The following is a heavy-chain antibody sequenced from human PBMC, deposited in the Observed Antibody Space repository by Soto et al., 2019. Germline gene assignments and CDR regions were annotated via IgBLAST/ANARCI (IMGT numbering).Heavy chain of an antibody. CDR1: GFTFSSSG. V-gene: IGHV3-33*01. D-gene: IGHD3-10*01. CDR3: ARDHQLLWFGELLFYFYY. Sequence: GGSLRLSCAACGFTFSSSGMHWVRQAPGKGLEWVAVIWYDGSNKYYAGSVKGRFTISRDTSQNTLYLQMNSLRSEDTAVYYCARDHQLLWFGELLFYFYYSGQGTLVTVFS. J-gene: IGHJ4*02. CDR2: IWYDGSNK.